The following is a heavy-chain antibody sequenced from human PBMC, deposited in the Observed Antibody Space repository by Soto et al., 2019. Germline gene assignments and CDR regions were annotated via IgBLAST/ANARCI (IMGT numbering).Heavy chain of an antibody. V-gene: IGHV1-69*13. J-gene: IGHJ6*02. Sequence: SVKVSCKASGGTFSSYAISWVRQAPGQGLEWMGGIIPIFGTANYAQKFQGRVTITADESTSTAYMELSSLRSEDTAVYYCARASSYSSSWHYYYGMGVWGQGTTVTVSS. D-gene: IGHD6-6*01. CDR3: ARASSYSSSWHYYYGMGV. CDR1: GGTFSSYA. CDR2: IIPIFGTA.